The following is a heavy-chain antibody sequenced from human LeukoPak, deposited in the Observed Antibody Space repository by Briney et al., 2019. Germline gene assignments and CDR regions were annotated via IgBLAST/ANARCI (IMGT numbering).Heavy chain of an antibody. V-gene: IGHV4-4*09. D-gene: IGHD6-13*01. J-gene: IGHJ4*02. Sequence: SETLSLTCTVSGGSISSYYWSWIRQPPGKGLEWIGYIYTGGSTNYNPSLKSRVTISVDTSKNQFSLKLSSVTAADTAVYYCARREGSSWYDYFDYWGQGTLVTVSS. CDR2: IYTGGST. CDR1: GGSISSYY. CDR3: ARREGSSWYDYFDY.